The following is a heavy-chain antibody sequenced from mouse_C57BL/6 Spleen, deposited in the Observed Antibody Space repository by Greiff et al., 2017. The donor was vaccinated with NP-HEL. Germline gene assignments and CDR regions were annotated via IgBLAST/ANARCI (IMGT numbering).Heavy chain of an antibody. D-gene: IGHD3-2*02. Sequence: VQLKESGAELVRPGASVKLSCTASGFNIKDDYMHWVKQRPEQGLEWIGWIDPENGDTEYASKFQGKATITADTSSNTAYLQLSSLTSEDTAVYYCTLSGQNAYWGQGTLVTVSA. CDR3: TLSGQNAY. J-gene: IGHJ3*01. V-gene: IGHV14-4*01. CDR2: IDPENGDT. CDR1: GFNIKDDY.